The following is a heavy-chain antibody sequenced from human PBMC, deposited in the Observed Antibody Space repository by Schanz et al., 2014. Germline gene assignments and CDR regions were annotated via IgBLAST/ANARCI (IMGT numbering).Heavy chain of an antibody. Sequence: EVQLVESGGGLVQPGGSLRLSCAASGFSISFHWMSWVRQAPGKGLEWVSYITSGSAKFYADSLKGRFTISRDNAKNSLYLQMNSLRDEDTALYYCARGLARGLSDYWGQGTLVTVSP. D-gene: IGHD3-10*01. CDR3: ARGLARGLSDY. CDR1: GFSISFHW. CDR2: ITSGSAK. J-gene: IGHJ4*02. V-gene: IGHV3-48*02.